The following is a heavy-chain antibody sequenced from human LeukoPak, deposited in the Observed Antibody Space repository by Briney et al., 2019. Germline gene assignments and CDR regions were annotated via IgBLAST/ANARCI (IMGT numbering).Heavy chain of an antibody. V-gene: IGHV3-21*01. Sequence: GGSLRLSCAASGFTFSSYSMNWVRQAPGKGQEWVSSISSSSSYIYYADSVKGRFTISRDNAKNSLYLQMNSLRAEDTAVYYCARHTDYYDSSGYSYYFDYWGQGSLVTVSS. J-gene: IGHJ4*02. CDR2: ISSSSSYI. CDR3: ARHTDYYDSSGYSYYFDY. D-gene: IGHD3-22*01. CDR1: GFTFSSYS.